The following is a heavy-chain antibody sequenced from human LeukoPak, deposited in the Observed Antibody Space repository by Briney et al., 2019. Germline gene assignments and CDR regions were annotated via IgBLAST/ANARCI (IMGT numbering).Heavy chain of an antibody. D-gene: IGHD3-16*01. V-gene: IGHV3-74*01. CDR3: ASQLGGNVY. CDR1: GFTFSTYW. CDR2: INNDGSVT. J-gene: IGHJ4*02. Sequence: PGGSLRLSCAASGFTFSTYWMHWVRQAPGKGLVWVSRINNDGSVTSYADSVKGRFTISGDNAKNTLFLQMNSLRAEDTAVYFCASQLGGNVYWGQGTLVTVSS.